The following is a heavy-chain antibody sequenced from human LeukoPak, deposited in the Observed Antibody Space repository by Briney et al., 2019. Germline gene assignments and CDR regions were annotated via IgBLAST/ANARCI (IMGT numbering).Heavy chain of an antibody. CDR1: GFTFSSYA. CDR3: AADTSGYRYSPSFDS. D-gene: IGHD3-22*01. V-gene: IGHV3-23*01. Sequence: GGSLRLSCAASGFTFSSYAMGWVRQAPGKGLEGGSAISGSGGRTYYADSVEGRFTISRDNSKSTLYLQMNSLRADDTAAYYSAADTSGYRYSPSFDSWGHGTLVTVSS. CDR2: ISGSGGRT. J-gene: IGHJ4*01.